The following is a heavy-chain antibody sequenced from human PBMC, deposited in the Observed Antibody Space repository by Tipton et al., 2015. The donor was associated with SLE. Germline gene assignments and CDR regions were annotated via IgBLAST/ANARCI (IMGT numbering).Heavy chain of an antibody. Sequence: TLSLTCTVSGGSISSGSYYWSWIRQPAGKGLEWIGRIYTSGSTDYNPSLKSRVTISADTSKNQFSLKLSSVTAADTAVDYCARPAVAGIGGPFDYWGQGTLVTVSS. V-gene: IGHV4-61*02. J-gene: IGHJ4*02. CDR3: ARPAVAGIGGPFDY. CDR2: IYTSGST. CDR1: GGSISSGSYY. D-gene: IGHD6-19*01.